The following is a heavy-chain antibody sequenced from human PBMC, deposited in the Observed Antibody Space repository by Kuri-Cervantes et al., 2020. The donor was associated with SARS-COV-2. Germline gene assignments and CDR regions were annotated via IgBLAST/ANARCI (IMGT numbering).Heavy chain of an antibody. Sequence: LSLTCAASGFTFSDYYMTWIRQAPGKGLEWVSYISSSGSYTNYADSVKGRFTISRDNAKNSLYLLMNSLRAEDTAVYYCAKGIVATILDYWGQGTLVTVSS. CDR1: GFTFSDYY. J-gene: IGHJ4*02. CDR2: ISSSGSYT. D-gene: IGHD5-12*01. V-gene: IGHV3-11*05. CDR3: AKGIVATILDY.